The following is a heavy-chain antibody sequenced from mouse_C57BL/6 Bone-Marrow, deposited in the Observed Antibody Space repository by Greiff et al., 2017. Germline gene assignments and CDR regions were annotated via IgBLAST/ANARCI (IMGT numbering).Heavy chain of an antibody. CDR3: ARRWFAY. Sequence: EVKLVESGGGLVKPGGSLKLSCAASGFTFSSYAMSWVRQTPEKRLDWVATISDGGSYTYYPDNVKGRFTISRDNAKNNLYLQMSHLKSEDTAMYYCARRWFAYWGQGTLVTVSA. V-gene: IGHV5-4*03. J-gene: IGHJ3*01. CDR1: GFTFSSYA. CDR2: ISDGGSYT.